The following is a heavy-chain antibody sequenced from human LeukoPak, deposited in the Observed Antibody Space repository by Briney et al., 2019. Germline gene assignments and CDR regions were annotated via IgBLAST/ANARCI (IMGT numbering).Heavy chain of an antibody. CDR3: AKVVTGSRNAFDV. Sequence: PGGSLRLSCAASGFTFSDYYMSWIRQAPGKGLEWVSYISSSGSTIYYADSVKGRFTISRDNAKNSLYLQMNSLRAEDTAVYYCAKVVTGSRNAFDVWGQGTMVTVSS. CDR1: GFTFSDYY. V-gene: IGHV3-11*04. J-gene: IGHJ3*01. D-gene: IGHD1-20*01. CDR2: ISSSGSTI.